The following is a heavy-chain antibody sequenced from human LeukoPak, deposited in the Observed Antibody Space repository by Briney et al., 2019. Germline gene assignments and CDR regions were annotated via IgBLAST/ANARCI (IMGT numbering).Heavy chain of an antibody. CDR1: AFTFSSYA. D-gene: IGHD3-22*01. CDR2: ISSNGGST. V-gene: IGHV3-64*01. CDR3: ARFLGGYYYDSSGYIDY. J-gene: IGHJ4*02. Sequence: GGSLRLSCAASAFTFSSYAMHWVRQAPGKGLEYVSAISSNGGSTYYANSVKGRFTISRDNSKNTLYLQMGSLRAEDMAVYYCARFLGGYYYDSSGYIDYWGQGTLVTVSS.